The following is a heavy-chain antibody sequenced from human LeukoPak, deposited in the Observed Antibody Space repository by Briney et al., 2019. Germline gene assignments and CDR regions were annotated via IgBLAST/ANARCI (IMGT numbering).Heavy chain of an antibody. Sequence: ASVKVSCKASGYAFTTNAIHWVRQAPGQRLEWMGWIYGGNGNTKYSQKFQGRVTITRDTSASTAYMELSSLRSEDTAMYYCAIQIRGVVYWGQGTLATVSS. CDR2: IYGGNGNT. CDR1: GYAFTTNA. V-gene: IGHV1-3*01. CDR3: AIQIRGVVY. J-gene: IGHJ4*02. D-gene: IGHD3-10*01.